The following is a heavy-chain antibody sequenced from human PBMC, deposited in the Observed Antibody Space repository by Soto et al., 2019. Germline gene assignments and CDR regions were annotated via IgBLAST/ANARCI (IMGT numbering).Heavy chain of an antibody. CDR1: GFTFSNAW. CDR3: TTVSREQQLVRFFFSYYYYGMDV. J-gene: IGHJ6*02. CDR2: IKSKTDGGTT. Sequence: EVQLVESGGGLVKPGGSLRLSCAASGFTFSNAWMNWVRQAPGKGLEWVGRIKSKTDGGTTDYAAPVKGRFTISRDDSKNTLYLQMNSLKTEDTAVYYCTTVSREQQLVRFFFSYYYYGMDVWGQGTTVTVSS. D-gene: IGHD6-13*01. V-gene: IGHV3-15*07.